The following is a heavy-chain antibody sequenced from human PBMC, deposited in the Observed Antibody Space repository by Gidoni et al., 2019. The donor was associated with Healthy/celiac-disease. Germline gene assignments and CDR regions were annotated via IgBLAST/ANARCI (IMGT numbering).Heavy chain of an antibody. J-gene: IGHJ6*02. Sequence: QVQLQQWGAGLLKPSETLSLTCAVYGGSFSGYYWSWIRQPPGKGLEWIGEINHSGSTNYNPSLKSRVTISVDTSKNQFSLKLSSVTAADTAVYYCARGDDNWNYIDRYGMDVWGQGTTVTVSS. D-gene: IGHD1-7*01. CDR1: GGSFSGYY. CDR2: INHSGST. CDR3: ARGDDNWNYIDRYGMDV. V-gene: IGHV4-34*01.